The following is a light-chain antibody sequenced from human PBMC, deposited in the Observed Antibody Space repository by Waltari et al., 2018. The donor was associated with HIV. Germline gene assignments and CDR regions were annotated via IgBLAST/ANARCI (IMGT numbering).Light chain of an antibody. V-gene: IGLV1-44*01. Sequence: QSVLSQPPSASGTPGQRVTISCSGGSSKIGRNTVNWYQQLPGTAPKLLIYSNNQRLAGVPDRFSGSESGTSASLDISGLQSEDEADYYCATWDDRMNGVVVGGGTKLTVL. CDR1: SSKIGRNT. CDR3: ATWDDRMNGVV. CDR2: SNN. J-gene: IGLJ2*01.